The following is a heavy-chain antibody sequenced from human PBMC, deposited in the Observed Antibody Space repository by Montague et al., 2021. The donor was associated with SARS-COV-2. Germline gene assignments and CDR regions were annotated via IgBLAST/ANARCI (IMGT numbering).Heavy chain of an antibody. Sequence: SETLSLTCADYGGSFSGYYWNWIRQPPGKGLEWIGEINHSGSTNYNPSLKSRVTMSVDTSKNQFSLNLRSVTAADTAVYFCGRVILSATSNPFDCWGPGTLVTVSS. D-gene: IGHD2-15*01. V-gene: IGHV4-34*01. J-gene: IGHJ4*02. CDR2: INHSGST. CDR1: GGSFSGYY. CDR3: GRVILSATSNPFDC.